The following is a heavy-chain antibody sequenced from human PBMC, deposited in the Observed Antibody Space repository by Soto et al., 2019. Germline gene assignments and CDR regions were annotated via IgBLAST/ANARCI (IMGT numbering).Heavy chain of an antibody. V-gene: IGHV3-23*01. D-gene: IGHD4-17*01. CDR2: ISGAGDST. CDR1: GFTFSSYA. J-gene: IGHJ4*02. CDR3: AKRAGDGYLDY. Sequence: EVQLLESGGGLVQPGETLRLSCAASGFTFSSYAMNWVRQAPGKGPEWVSFISGAGDSTYYADSVKGRFTISRDNSRNTLYLQMNSLRAEDTVIYYCAKRAGDGYLDYWGQGTLVTVSS.